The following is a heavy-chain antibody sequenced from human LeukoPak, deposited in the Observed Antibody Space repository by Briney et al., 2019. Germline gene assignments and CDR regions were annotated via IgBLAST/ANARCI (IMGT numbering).Heavy chain of an antibody. J-gene: IGHJ1*01. CDR1: GVSLSPYY. D-gene: IGHD1-26*01. Sequence: SETLSLACTVSGVSLSPYYWTWLRQPRGKGLEWIGYIYHTGTTKYNPSLSYRVTISVETSKNQFSLRLKSVTAADTAIYYCARLDSGDHGNIPHWGQGTLVTVSS. CDR3: ARLDSGDHGNIPH. CDR2: IYHTGTT. V-gene: IGHV4-59*08.